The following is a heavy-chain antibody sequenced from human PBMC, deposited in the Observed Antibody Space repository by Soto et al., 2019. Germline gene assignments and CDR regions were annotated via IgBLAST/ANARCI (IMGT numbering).Heavy chain of an antibody. D-gene: IGHD2-15*01. V-gene: IGHV1-46*01. CDR3: AILEPYYFDY. CDR1: GYTFTSYY. Sequence: ASVKVSCKPSGYTFTSYYLHWVRQAPGQGLEWMGIINPSGGSASYAQKFQGRLTMTSDASTSTVFMELSSLRSEDSAMYYCAILEPYYFDYWGQGTLVTV. J-gene: IGHJ4*02. CDR2: INPSGGSA.